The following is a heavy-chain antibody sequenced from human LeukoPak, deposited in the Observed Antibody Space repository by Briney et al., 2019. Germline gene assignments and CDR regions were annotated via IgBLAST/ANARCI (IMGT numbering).Heavy chain of an antibody. CDR1: GGSFSGYY. CDR2: INHSGST. CDR3: AGNTLSITMVRGVIAYGMDV. V-gene: IGHV4-34*01. D-gene: IGHD3-10*01. J-gene: IGHJ6*02. Sequence: SETLSLTCAVYGGSFSGYYWSWIRQPPGKGLEWIGEINHSGSTNYNPSLKSRVTISVDTSKNQFSLKPSSVTAADTAVYYCAGNTLSITMVRGVIAYGMDVWGQGTTVIVSS.